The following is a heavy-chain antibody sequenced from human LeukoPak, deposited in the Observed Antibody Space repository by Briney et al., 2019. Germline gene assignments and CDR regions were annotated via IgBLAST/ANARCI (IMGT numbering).Heavy chain of an antibody. CDR2: ISPHTGNT. Sequence: ASVKVSCKASGYAFSRFSFTWLRQAPGHGLEWLGWISPHTGNTIYSETFQGRVTMTRGPSTNTAYMELRSLKSDDTAVYYCANPSSSWHDAFDMWGQGTMVIVSS. CDR1: GYAFSRFS. D-gene: IGHD6-19*01. CDR3: ANPSSSWHDAFDM. J-gene: IGHJ3*02. V-gene: IGHV1-18*01.